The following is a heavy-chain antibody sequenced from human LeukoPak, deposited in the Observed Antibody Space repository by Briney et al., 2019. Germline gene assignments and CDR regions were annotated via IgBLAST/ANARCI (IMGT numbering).Heavy chain of an antibody. J-gene: IGHJ6*02. CDR3: ASGIRFLGDYYGMDV. CDR1: DGSLSGSY. Sequence: SSETLSLTCAVSDGSLSGSYWTRIRQTPGKGLEWIGDINYSGITNYDPSLKSRVTISVDTSTNQFSLRLTSVTAADTAVYYCASGIRFLGDYYGMDVWAKGPRSPSP. CDR2: INYSGIT. V-gene: IGHV4-34*01. D-gene: IGHD3-3*01.